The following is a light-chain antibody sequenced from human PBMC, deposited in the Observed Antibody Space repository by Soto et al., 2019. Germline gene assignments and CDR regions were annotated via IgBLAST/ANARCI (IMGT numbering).Light chain of an antibody. CDR2: EVS. CDR3: GSYTSSSNYV. V-gene: IGLV2-14*01. Sequence: QSALTQPASVSGSPGQSITISCTGYIHYDFVSWYQQHPGTAPKLVIYEVSNRPSGTSDRFSGPKSGHTASLTISGLQTEDEAVYYCGSYTSSSNYVFGTGTKVTVL. CDR1: IHYDF. J-gene: IGLJ1*01.